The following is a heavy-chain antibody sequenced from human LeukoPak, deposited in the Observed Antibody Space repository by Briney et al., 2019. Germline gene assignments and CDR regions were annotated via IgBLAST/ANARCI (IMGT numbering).Heavy chain of an antibody. CDR3: AKRNPDILTGWAGAFDF. D-gene: IGHD3-9*01. CDR2: ISGSGGST. CDR1: GFTFSSYA. Sequence: GGSLRLSCAVSGFTFSSYAMSWVRQAPGKGLEWVSCISGSGGSTYYADSVKGRFTISRDNSRKTLSLQMNSLRAEDTAVYYCAKRNPDILTGWAGAFDFWGQGTIVTVSS. J-gene: IGHJ3*01. V-gene: IGHV3-23*01.